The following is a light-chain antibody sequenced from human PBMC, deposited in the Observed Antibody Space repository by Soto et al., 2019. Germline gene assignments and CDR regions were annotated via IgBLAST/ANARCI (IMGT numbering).Light chain of an antibody. Sequence: DIVLTQSPATLSLSPGERATLSCRASQIFRSFLAWYQQKPGQAHRLLIYDASNRATGIPDRFSGSGSGTDFTLTISRLEPEDFAVYYCQQYGSSGTFGQGTKVDIK. CDR3: QQYGSSGT. CDR1: QIFRSF. J-gene: IGKJ1*01. V-gene: IGKV3-20*01. CDR2: DAS.